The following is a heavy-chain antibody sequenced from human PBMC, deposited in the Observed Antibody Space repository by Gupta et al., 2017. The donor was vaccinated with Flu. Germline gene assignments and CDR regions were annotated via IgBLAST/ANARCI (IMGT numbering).Heavy chain of an antibody. CDR2: ISGSVGDT. J-gene: IGHJ5*02. D-gene: IGHD2-2*01. V-gene: IGHV3-23*01. Sequence: APGKGLGWVATISGSVGDTYYADSVKGLFTISRNNSNNTLYLQMNSLRAEDTAIYYCANRGRSSISTDWFDPWGQGTRVTVSS. CDR3: ANRGRSSISTDWFDP.